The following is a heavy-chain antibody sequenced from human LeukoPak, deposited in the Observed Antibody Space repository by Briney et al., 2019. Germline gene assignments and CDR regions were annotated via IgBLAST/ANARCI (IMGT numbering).Heavy chain of an antibody. CDR1: GFTFSHFW. Sequence: GGSLRLSCAASGFTFSHFWMSWVRQAPGKGLEWVAVIWYDGSNKYYADSVKGRFTISRDNSKNTLYLQMNSLRAEDTAVYYCARGTYYDILTGYIHYYYGMDVWGQGTTVTVSS. CDR2: IWYDGSNK. D-gene: IGHD3-9*01. J-gene: IGHJ6*02. V-gene: IGHV3-33*08. CDR3: ARGTYYDILTGYIHYYYGMDV.